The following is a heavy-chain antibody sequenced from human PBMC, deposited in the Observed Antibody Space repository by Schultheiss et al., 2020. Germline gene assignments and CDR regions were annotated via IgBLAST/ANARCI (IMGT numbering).Heavy chain of an antibody. Sequence: WGSMRLSCAASGFTFSSYWMSWVRQAPGKGLEWVSAISGSGGSTYSADSVKGRFTISRDNSKNTLYLQMNSLRAEDTAIYYCANDRDVVVGGYWGQGTLVTVSS. CDR1: GFTFSSYW. J-gene: IGHJ4*02. V-gene: IGHV3-23*01. CDR2: ISGSGGST. CDR3: ANDRDVVVGGY. D-gene: IGHD2-15*01.